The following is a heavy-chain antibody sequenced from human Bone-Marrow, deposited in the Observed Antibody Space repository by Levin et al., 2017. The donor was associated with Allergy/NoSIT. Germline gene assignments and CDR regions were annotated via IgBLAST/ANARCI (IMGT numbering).Heavy chain of an antibody. D-gene: IGHD4-11*01. CDR2: IAFHGNKE. CDR1: AFTFSNYA. CDR3: AKVLEVTTVGMGDVFDV. Sequence: GGSLRLSCTASAFTFSNYAMNWVRQAPGKGLEWVAVIAFHGNKEYYADSVKGRFTISRDNSKNTLYLQMNSLRAEDTAVYYCAKVLEVTTVGMGDVFDVWGQGTTVTVSS. J-gene: IGHJ3*01. V-gene: IGHV3-30-3*01.